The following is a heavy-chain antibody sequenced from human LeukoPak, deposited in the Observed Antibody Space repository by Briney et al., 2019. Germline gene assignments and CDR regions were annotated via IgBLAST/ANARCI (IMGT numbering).Heavy chain of an antibody. CDR1: GFTFDDYA. D-gene: IGHD6-13*01. Sequence: GGSLRLSCAASGFTFDDYAMHWVRQAPGKGLEWVSGISWNSGSIGYADSVKGRFTISRDNAKNSLYLQMNSLRAEDAALYYCAKDLVRNARDAFDIWGQGTMVTVSS. J-gene: IGHJ3*02. V-gene: IGHV3-9*01. CDR2: ISWNSGSI. CDR3: AKDLVRNARDAFDI.